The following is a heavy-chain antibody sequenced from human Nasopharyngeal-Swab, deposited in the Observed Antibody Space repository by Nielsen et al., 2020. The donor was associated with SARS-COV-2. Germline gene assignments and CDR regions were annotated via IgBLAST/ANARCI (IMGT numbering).Heavy chain of an antibody. CDR2: INADGSDK. CDR1: GFTFSVYW. V-gene: IGHV3-74*01. CDR3: TRGSNLVVAVADY. Sequence: GGSLRLSCAASGFTFSVYWIHWVRQAPGKGLVYVAGINADGSDKRYADSVKDRFTISRDNAKSTAFLEMNSLSADETAVYYCTRGSNLVVAVADYWGQGTLVTLSS. D-gene: IGHD2-15*01. J-gene: IGHJ4*02.